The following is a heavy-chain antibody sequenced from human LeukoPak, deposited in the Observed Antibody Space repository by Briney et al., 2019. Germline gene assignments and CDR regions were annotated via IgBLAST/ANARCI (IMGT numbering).Heavy chain of an antibody. CDR3: AKDQGQWELPDY. CDR2: FDPEDGET. V-gene: IGHV1-24*01. Sequence: ASVKVSCKVSGYTLTELSMHWVRQAPGKGLEWMGGFDPEDGETIYAQKFQGRVTMTEDTSTDTAYMELSSLRSEDTAVYYCAKDQGQWELPDYWGQGTLVTVSS. CDR1: GYTLTELS. J-gene: IGHJ4*02. D-gene: IGHD1-26*01.